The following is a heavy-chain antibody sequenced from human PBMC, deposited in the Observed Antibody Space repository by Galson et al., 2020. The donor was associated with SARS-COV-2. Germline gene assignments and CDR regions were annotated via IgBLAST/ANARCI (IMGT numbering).Heavy chain of an antibody. CDR2: FDPEDGET. CDR3: ATCIGGGSAFDI. CDR1: GYTLTELS. V-gene: IGHV1-24*01. Sequence: ASVKVSCKVSGYTLTELSMHWVRQAPGKGLEWMGGFDPEDGETIYAQKFQGRVTMTEDTSTDTAYMELSSLRSEDTAVYYCATCIGGGSAFDIWGQGTMVTVSS. D-gene: IGHD2-21*01. J-gene: IGHJ3*02.